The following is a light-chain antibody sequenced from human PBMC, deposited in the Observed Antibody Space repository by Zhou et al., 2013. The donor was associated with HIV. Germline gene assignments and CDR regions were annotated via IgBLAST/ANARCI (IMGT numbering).Light chain of an antibody. CDR1: RDINLF. J-gene: IGKJ1*01. V-gene: IGKV1-39*01. CDR3: QQFYSVHVT. Sequence: DVQMTQSPSSLSASVGDSVSVTCQASRDINLFLNWFHQRPGKAPTLLIYAASTLQSGVPSRFSGSGSGTDFTLTITSLQPEDFATYYCQQFYSVHVTFGQGTKVEIK. CDR2: AAS.